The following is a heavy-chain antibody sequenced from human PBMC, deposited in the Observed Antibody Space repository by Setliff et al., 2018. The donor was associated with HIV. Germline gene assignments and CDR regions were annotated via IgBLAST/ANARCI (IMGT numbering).Heavy chain of an antibody. CDR3: AKDGISGGAYPPYYFDY. CDR2: ISGSGGST. V-gene: IGHV3-23*01. Sequence: GGSLRLSCAASGFKFDDYAMSWVRQAPGKGLEWVSVISGSGGSTFYADSVKGRFTISRDNSKNTLYLQMNGLRVEDTAVYYCAKDGISGGAYPPYYFDYWGHGTLVTVSS. J-gene: IGHJ4*01. D-gene: IGHD2-15*01. CDR1: GFKFDDYA.